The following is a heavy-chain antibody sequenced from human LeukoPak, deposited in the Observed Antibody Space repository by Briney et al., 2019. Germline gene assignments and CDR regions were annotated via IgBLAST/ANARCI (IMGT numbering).Heavy chain of an antibody. CDR1: GVYVGSHF. CDR3: ARVTRYDDSRTYSYMDI. D-gene: IGHD4-17*01. V-gene: IGHV4-4*07. CDR2: VSASGTT. J-gene: IGHJ6*03. Sequence: SETLSLTCSVSGVYVGSHFWSWVRQPAGKALEWIGRVSASGTTSSNPSLNSRVTMSLDTSKNQFSLKLTSVTAADTAVYFCARVTRYDDSRTYSYMDIWGKGTTVTVSS.